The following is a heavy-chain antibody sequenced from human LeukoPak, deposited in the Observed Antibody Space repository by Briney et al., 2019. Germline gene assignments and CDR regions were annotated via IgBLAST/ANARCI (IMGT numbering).Heavy chain of an antibody. D-gene: IGHD6-6*01. CDR3: AILFEARPGYFDY. CDR2: IYHSGST. J-gene: IGHJ4*02. CDR1: GYSISSGYY. Sequence: SETLSLTCAVSGYSISSGYYWGWIRQPPGKGLEWIGSIYHSGSTYYNPSLKSRVTISVDTSKNQFSLKLSSVTAADTAVYYCAILFEARPGYFDYWGQGTLVTVSS. V-gene: IGHV4-38-2*01.